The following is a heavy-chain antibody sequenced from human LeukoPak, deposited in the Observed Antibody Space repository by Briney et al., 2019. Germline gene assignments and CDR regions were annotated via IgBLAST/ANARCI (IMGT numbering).Heavy chain of an antibody. CDR1: VGSISSSSYY. J-gene: IGHJ6*03. Sequence: PSETLSLTCTVSVGSISSSSYYWGWIRQPPGKGLEWIGSINYSGSTYYNPSLKSRVTISVDTSKNQFSLKLSSVTAADTAVYYCARRPQSYIDVWGKGTTVTVSS. CDR3: ARRPQSYIDV. CDR2: INYSGST. V-gene: IGHV4-39*01.